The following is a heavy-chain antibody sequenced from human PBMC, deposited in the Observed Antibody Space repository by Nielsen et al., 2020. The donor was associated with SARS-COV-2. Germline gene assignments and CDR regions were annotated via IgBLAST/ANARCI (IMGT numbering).Heavy chain of an antibody. Sequence: SETLSLTCTVSGGSISSGAYYWSWIRQHPGKGLEWIGYIFNSGSTYYNPSLKSRVTISVDTSKNQFSLKLSSVTAADTAVYYCARNRYQGSLTIFDYWGQGTLVTVSS. CDR3: ARNRYQGSLTIFDY. D-gene: IGHD6-13*01. CDR2: IFNSGST. V-gene: IGHV4-31*03. J-gene: IGHJ4*02. CDR1: GGSISSGAYY.